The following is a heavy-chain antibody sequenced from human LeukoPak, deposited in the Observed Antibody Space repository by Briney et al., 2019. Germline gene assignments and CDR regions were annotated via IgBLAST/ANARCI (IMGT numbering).Heavy chain of an antibody. Sequence: SETLSLTCTVSGGSISSYYWSWIRQPPGKGLEWIGYIYYSGSANYHPSLKSRVTISVDTSKNRFSLRLSSVTAADTAVYYCARGAVAGNTWFDPWGQGTLVTVSS. V-gene: IGHV4-59*01. CDR1: GGSISSYY. CDR3: ARGAVAGNTWFDP. D-gene: IGHD6-19*01. J-gene: IGHJ5*02. CDR2: IYYSGSA.